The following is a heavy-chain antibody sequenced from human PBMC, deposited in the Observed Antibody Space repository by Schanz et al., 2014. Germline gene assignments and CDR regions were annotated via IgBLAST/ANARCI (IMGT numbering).Heavy chain of an antibody. CDR3: AKTPREYCNYDNCPNWFDS. Sequence: EVQLVESGGGLGQPGGSLRLSCAASGFTFSSYSMNWVRQAPGKGLEWLSVISASGGDTYYADSVKGRFTISSDNSKSTLYLQMSSLRAEDTAVYYCAKTPREYCNYDNCPNWFDSWGQGTLVTASS. J-gene: IGHJ5*01. V-gene: IGHV3-23*04. CDR2: ISASGGDT. D-gene: IGHD2-15*01. CDR1: GFTFSSYS.